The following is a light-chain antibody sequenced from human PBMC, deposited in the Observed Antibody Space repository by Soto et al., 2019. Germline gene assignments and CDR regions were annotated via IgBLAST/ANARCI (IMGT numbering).Light chain of an antibody. CDR2: AAS. J-gene: IGKJ2*01. CDR1: QSISSY. CDR3: QQSYSTPYT. V-gene: IGKV1-39*01. Sequence: DIQMTQSPSSLSACVGDRVTITCRASQSISSYLNWYQQKPGKAPKLLIYAASSLQSGVPSRFSGSGSGTDFTLTISSLQPEDFATYYCQQSYSTPYTFGQGTTGDIK.